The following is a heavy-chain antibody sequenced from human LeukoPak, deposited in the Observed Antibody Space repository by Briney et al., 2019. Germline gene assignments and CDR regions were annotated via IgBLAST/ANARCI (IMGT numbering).Heavy chain of an antibody. D-gene: IGHD6-19*01. CDR1: GFTFSSYA. J-gene: IGHJ4*02. CDR3: VKEGYSSGWYEY. CDR2: ISRSGGNT. Sequence: GGSLRLSCAASGFTFSSYAMTWVRQAPGKGLEYVSAISRSGGNTYYADSVRGRFTISRDNSNNTVYLQMSSLRPEGTAVYYCVKEGYSSGWYEYWGQGTLVTVSS. V-gene: IGHV3-64D*06.